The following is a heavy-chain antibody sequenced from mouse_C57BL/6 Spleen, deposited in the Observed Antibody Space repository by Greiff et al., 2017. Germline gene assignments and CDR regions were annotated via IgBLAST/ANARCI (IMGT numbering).Heavy chain of an antibody. CDR2: ISYDGSK. V-gene: IGHV3-6*01. CDR1: GYSITSGYY. J-gene: IGHJ2*01. CDR3: ARGYYGSSYADY. Sequence: EVQVVESGPGLVKPSQSLSLTCSVTGYSITSGYYWNWIRQFPGNKLEWMGYISYDGSKNYNPSLKNRIPITRDTSKNQLFLKLNSVTTEDTATYYCARGYYGSSYADYWGQGTTLTVSS. D-gene: IGHD1-1*01.